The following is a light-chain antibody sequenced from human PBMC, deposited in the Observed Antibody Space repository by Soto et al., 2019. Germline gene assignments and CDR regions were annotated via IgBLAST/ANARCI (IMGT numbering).Light chain of an antibody. CDR3: QQYDYSRT. V-gene: IGKV1-5*01. CDR1: QNISTS. CDR2: DVS. Sequence: DIPLTQSPSTLSASVGDSVTITCRASQNISTSLAWYQHKPGKAPKLLMFDVSNLESGVPSRFSGSGSGTEFTLTISSLHSDDFGTYYCQQYDYSRTFGQGTKVDIK. J-gene: IGKJ1*01.